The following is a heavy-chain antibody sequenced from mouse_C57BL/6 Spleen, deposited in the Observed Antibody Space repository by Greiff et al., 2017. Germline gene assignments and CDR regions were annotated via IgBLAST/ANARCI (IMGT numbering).Heavy chain of an antibody. Sequence: QVQLKESGPELVKPGASVKISCKASGYAFSSSWMNWVKQRPGKGLEWIGRIYPGDGDTNYNGMFKGKATMTADKTSSTAYMQLSSLPSEASAVYFCARGDGYYLAWFAYWGQGTLVTVSA. CDR3: ARGDGYYLAWFAY. V-gene: IGHV1-82*01. CDR1: GYAFSSSW. J-gene: IGHJ3*01. CDR2: IYPGDGDT. D-gene: IGHD2-3*01.